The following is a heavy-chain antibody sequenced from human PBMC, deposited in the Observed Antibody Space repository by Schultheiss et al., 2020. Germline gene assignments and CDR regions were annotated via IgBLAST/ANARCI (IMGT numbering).Heavy chain of an antibody. CDR2: IYYSGDT. CDR1: GGYIRSGDYY. J-gene: IGHJ6*02. Sequence: SETLSLTCTVSGGYIRSGDYYWIWIRQHPGKGLEWIGYIYYSGDTYYNPSLKSRVIISVDTSKNQFSLKLSSVTAEDTAVYYCTRVSGYSPVHYGMDVWGHGTSVTVSS. V-gene: IGHV4-31*03. CDR3: TRVSGYSPVHYGMDV. D-gene: IGHD3-22*01.